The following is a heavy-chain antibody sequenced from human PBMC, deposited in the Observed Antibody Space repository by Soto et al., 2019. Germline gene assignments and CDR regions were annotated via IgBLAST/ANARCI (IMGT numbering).Heavy chain of an antibody. V-gene: IGHV1-8*01. J-gene: IGHJ4*02. CDR1: GYTFTSYD. CDR3: ASMSYDILTGYYNPFDY. CDR2: MNPNSGNT. D-gene: IGHD3-9*01. Sequence: ASVKVSCKASGYTFTSYDIKWVRQATRQGLEWMGWMNPNSGNTGYAQKFQGRVTMTRNTSISTAYMELSSLRSEDTAAYYCASMSYDILTGYYNPFDYWGQGTLVTVSS.